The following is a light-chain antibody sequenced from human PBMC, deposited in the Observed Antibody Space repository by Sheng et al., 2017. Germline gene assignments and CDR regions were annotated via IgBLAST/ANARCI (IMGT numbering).Light chain of an antibody. J-gene: IGKJ2*01. CDR3: QQLNSYPYT. CDR1: QGINNY. V-gene: IGKV1-9*01. CDR2: AAS. Sequence: DIQLTQSPSFLSASVGDRVTITCRASQGINNYLAWYQQKPGKAPNLLIYAASTLQSGVPSRFSGSGSGTEFTLTISSLQPEDFATYYCQQLNSYPYTFGPGTEAGDQT.